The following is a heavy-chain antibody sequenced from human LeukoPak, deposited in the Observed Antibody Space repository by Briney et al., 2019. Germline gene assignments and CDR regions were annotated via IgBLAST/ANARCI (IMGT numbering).Heavy chain of an antibody. Sequence: PSETLSLTCTVSGGSISSYYWSWIRQPPGKGLEWIGYIYYSGSTNYNPSLKSQVTISVDTSKNQFSLKLSSVTAADTAVYYCARMYYYDSTPGFDPWGQGTLVTVSS. CDR2: IYYSGST. CDR1: GGSISSYY. D-gene: IGHD3-22*01. CDR3: ARMYYYDSTPGFDP. V-gene: IGHV4-59*01. J-gene: IGHJ5*02.